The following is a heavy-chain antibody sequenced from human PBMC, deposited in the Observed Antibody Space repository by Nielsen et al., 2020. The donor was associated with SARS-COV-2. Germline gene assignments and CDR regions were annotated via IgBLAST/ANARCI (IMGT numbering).Heavy chain of an antibody. D-gene: IGHD3-10*01. J-gene: IGHJ6*02. CDR1: GFNFDDYA. V-gene: IGHV3-9*01. CDR3: AKDGLWFGHPGDYYGMDV. Sequence: SLKTHCAASGFNFDDYALHWVRQAPGKGLEWVSGISWNSGSIGYAESVKGRFTISRDNAKDSLYLQMNSLRAEDTALYYCAKDGLWFGHPGDYYGMDVWGQGTTVTVSS. CDR2: ISWNSGSI.